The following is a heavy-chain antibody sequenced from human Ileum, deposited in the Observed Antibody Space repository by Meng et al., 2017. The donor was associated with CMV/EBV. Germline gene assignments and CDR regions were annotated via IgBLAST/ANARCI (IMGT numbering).Heavy chain of an antibody. CDR3: ARWNGYGYGLNY. Sequence: GGSLRLSCAVSRFSLRSYEMKWVRQAPGKGLEWVSHISSSDCSAYYVDSVKGRLTISRNNAKNSLYLQMNSLRAEDTGVYYCARWNGYGYGLNYWGQGTVVTVSS. CDR1: RFSLRSYE. CDR2: ISSSDCSA. J-gene: IGHJ4*02. D-gene: IGHD5-18*01. V-gene: IGHV3-48*03.